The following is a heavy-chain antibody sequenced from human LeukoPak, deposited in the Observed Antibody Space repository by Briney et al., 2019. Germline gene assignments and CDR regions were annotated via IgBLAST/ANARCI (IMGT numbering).Heavy chain of an antibody. V-gene: IGHV1-46*01. CDR2: INPSGGST. D-gene: IGHD6-19*01. Sequence: ASVKVSCKASGYTFTSYYMHWVRQAPGQGLEWMGIINPSGGSTSYAQKFQGRVTMTRDMSTSTVYMELSSLRSEDTAVYYCARASGGQWLEGYFDYWGQGTLVTVSS. J-gene: IGHJ4*02. CDR1: GYTFTSYY. CDR3: ARASGGQWLEGYFDY.